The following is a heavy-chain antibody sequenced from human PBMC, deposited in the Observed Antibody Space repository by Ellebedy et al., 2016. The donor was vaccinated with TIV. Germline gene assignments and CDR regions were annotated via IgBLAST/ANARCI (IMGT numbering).Heavy chain of an antibody. J-gene: IGHJ3*02. Sequence: SGPTLVKPPEPFKLTCTVSGLSLSDVRMGVGWIRQPPGKALEWLARIFSNDEKSYSTALKSRLTISKDPSKSQVVLTLTNMDPVDTATYYCARMFVVTFYDGFDIWGQGTMVTVSS. CDR2: IFSNDEK. V-gene: IGHV2-26*01. D-gene: IGHD2-21*01. CDR3: ARMFVVTFYDGFDI. CDR1: GLSLSDVRMG.